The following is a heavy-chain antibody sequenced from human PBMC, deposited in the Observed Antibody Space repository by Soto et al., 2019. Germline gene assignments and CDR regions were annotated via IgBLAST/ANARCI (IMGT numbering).Heavy chain of an antibody. CDR3: AKVPATEDYYGMDV. V-gene: IGHV3-30*18. CDR1: GFTFSSYG. CDR2: ISYDGSNK. Sequence: GGSLRLSCAASGFTFSSYGMHWVRQAPGKGLEWVAVISYDGSNKYYVDSVKGRFTISRDNSKNTLYLQMNSLRAEDTAVYYCAKVPATEDYYGMDVWGQGTTVTVS. D-gene: IGHD2-15*01. J-gene: IGHJ6*02.